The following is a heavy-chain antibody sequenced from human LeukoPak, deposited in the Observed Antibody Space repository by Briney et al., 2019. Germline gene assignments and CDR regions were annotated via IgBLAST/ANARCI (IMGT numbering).Heavy chain of an antibody. J-gene: IGHJ4*02. V-gene: IGHV1-2*02. CDR3: AGGYYDSSGYYFPFDY. CDR2: INPNSGGT. CDR1: GYTFTGNY. Sequence: ASVKVSCKASGYTFTGNYMHWVRQAPGQGLEWMGWINPNSGGTNYAQKFQGRVTMTRDTSIGTAYMELNRLRSDDTAVYYCAGGYYDSSGYYFPFDYWGQGTLVTVSS. D-gene: IGHD3-22*01.